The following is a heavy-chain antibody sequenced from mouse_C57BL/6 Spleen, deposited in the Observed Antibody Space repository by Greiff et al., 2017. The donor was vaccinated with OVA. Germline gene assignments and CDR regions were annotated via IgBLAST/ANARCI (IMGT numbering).Heavy chain of an antibody. D-gene: IGHD2-9*01. Sequence: EVQLVESGGGLVKPGGSLKLSCAASGFTFSSYAMSWVRQTPEKRLEWVATISDGGSYTYYPDNVKGRFTISRDNAKNNLYLQMSHLKSEDTAMYYCARDPPYYGYDGFAYWGQGTLVTVSA. V-gene: IGHV5-4*01. CDR3: ARDPPYYGYDGFAY. CDR2: ISDGGSYT. J-gene: IGHJ3*01. CDR1: GFTFSSYA.